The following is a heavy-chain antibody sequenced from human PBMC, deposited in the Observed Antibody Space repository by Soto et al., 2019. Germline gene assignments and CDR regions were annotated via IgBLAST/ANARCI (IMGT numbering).Heavy chain of an antibody. J-gene: IGHJ4*02. CDR2: ISANNGNT. CDR3: ARSAPFDIYAITPVDF. CDR1: GYTFTTFG. Sequence: QVRLVQSGPEVKKPGASVKVSCKASGYTFTTFGISWVRQAPGQGLERVGWISANNGNTKYSQKFQGRVSLTTETSASTAYMELRSLRSDDTAVYYCARSAPFDIYAITPVDFWGQGTLVTVSS. D-gene: IGHD3-9*01. V-gene: IGHV1-18*01.